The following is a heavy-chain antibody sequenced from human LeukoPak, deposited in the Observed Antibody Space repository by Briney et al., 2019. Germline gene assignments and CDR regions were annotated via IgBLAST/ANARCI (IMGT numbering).Heavy chain of an antibody. CDR2: IYHSGST. V-gene: IGHV4-38-2*02. J-gene: IGHJ4*02. CDR1: GYSISSGYY. CDR3: AREGSQSASATYPGND. Sequence: IPSETLSLTCTVSGYSISSGYYWGWIRQPPGKGLEWIGSIYHSGSTYYNPSLKSRVTMSVDTSKNQFSLKLSSVTAADTAVYYCAREGSQSASATYPGNDWGQGTLVTVSS. D-gene: IGHD3-10*01.